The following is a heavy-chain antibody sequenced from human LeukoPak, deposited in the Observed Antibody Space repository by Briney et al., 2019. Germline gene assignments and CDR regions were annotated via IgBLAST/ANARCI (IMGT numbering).Heavy chain of an antibody. CDR3: ARESYYDSSGYPDY. CDR2: ISAYNGNT. Sequence: GASVKVSCKASGYTFTSYGISWVRQAPGQGLEWMGWISAYNGNTNYAQKLQGRVTMTTDTSTSTAYMELRSLRSDDTAVYYCARESYYDSSGYPDYWGQGTLVTVSS. J-gene: IGHJ4*02. V-gene: IGHV1-18*01. CDR1: GYTFTSYG. D-gene: IGHD3-22*01.